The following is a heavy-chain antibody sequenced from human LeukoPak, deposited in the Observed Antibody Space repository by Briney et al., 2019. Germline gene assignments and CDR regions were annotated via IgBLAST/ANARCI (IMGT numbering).Heavy chain of an antibody. CDR1: GGSISSGSYY. D-gene: IGHD3-3*01. CDR2: IYTSGST. J-gene: IGHJ4*02. V-gene: IGHV4-61*02. Sequence: PSQTLSLTCTVSGGSISSGSYYWSWIRQPAGKGLKLIGRIYTSGSTNYNPSLKSRVTISVDTSKNQFSLKLSSVTAADTAVYYCARGPYYDFWSGYPYFDYWGQGTLVTVSS. CDR3: ARGPYYDFWSGYPYFDY.